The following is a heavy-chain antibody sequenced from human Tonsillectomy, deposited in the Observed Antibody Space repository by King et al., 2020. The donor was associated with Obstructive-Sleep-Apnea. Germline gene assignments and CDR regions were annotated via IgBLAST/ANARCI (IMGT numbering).Heavy chain of an antibody. D-gene: IGHD4-23*01. J-gene: IGHJ4*02. CDR3: ARTGRWSEYYFDY. V-gene: IGHV1-2*02. CDR1: GFTFTGYF. CDR2: INPNSGGT. Sequence: QLVQSGAEVKKPGASVKVSCKASGFTFTGYFIQWVRHAPGQGLEWMGWINPNSGGTNYAQNFQGRVTMTRDTSISTAYMELSRLRSDDTAVYYCARTGRWSEYYFDYWGQGTLVTVSS.